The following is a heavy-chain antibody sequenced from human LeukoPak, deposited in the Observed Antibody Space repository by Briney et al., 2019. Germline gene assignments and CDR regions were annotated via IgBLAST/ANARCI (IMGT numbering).Heavy chain of an antibody. J-gene: IGHJ5*02. Sequence: ASVKVSCKASGYTFTSYGISWVRQAPGQGLEWMGWISAYNGNTNYAQKLQGGVTMTTDTSTSTAYMELRSLRSDDTAVYYCARDLYYGSGSWLYAVSYWFDPWGQGTLVTVSS. CDR1: GYTFTSYG. V-gene: IGHV1-18*01. CDR2: ISAYNGNT. CDR3: ARDLYYGSGSWLYAVSYWFDP. D-gene: IGHD3-10*01.